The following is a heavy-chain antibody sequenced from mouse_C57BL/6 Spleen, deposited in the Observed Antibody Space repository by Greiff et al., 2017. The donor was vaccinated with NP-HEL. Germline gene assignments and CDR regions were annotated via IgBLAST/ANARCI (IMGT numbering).Heavy chain of an antibody. CDR2: INPSTGGT. Sequence: EVQLKQSGPELVKPGASVKISCKASGYSFTGYYMNWVKQSPEKSLEWIGEINPSTGGTTYNQKFKAKATLTVDKSSSTAYMQLKSLTSEDSAVYYCARWGYGSSYVYFDYWGQGTTLTVSS. D-gene: IGHD1-1*01. J-gene: IGHJ2*01. CDR1: GYSFTGYY. V-gene: IGHV1-42*01. CDR3: ARWGYGSSYVYFDY.